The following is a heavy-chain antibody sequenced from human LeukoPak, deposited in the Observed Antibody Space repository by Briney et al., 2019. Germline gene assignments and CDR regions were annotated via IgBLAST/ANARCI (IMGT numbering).Heavy chain of an antibody. V-gene: IGHV3-66*02. CDR3: ARGPYCSSTSCYTLGFDY. D-gene: IGHD2-2*02. CDR1: GFTVSSNY. Sequence: PGGSLRLSCAASGFTVSSNYMSWVRQAPGKGLEWVSVIYSGGSTYYADSVKGRFTISRDNSKNTLYLQMNSLRAEDTAVYYCARGPYCSSTSCYTLGFDYWGQGTLVTVSS. J-gene: IGHJ4*02. CDR2: IYSGGST.